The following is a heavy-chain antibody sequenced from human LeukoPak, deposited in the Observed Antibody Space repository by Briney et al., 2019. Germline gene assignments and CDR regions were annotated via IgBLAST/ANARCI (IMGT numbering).Heavy chain of an antibody. CDR1: GGSISSSAYY. J-gene: IGHJ4*02. CDR3: AVHCGYSYVYYY. D-gene: IGHD5-18*01. Sequence: SETLSLTCTVSGGSISSSAYYWVWIRLPPGKGLEWIGSIYYSGSTYYNPSLKSRVTISVDTSKNQFSLKLSSVTAADTAVYYCAVHCGYSYVYYYWGQGTLVTVSS. V-gene: IGHV4-39*01. CDR2: IYYSGST.